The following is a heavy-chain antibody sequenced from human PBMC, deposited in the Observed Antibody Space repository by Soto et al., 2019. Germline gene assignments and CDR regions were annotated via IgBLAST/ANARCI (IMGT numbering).Heavy chain of an antibody. J-gene: IGHJ3*01. CDR2: SWHDGRHL. CDR3: ARDWAACTPGECYSHGFDL. CDR1: GFTLDTYG. V-gene: IGHV3-33*01. D-gene: IGHD2-21*01. Sequence: QEQLVESGGGMVQPGGSLRLSCAVSGFTLDTYGMHWVRQAAGQGLEWVAVSWHDGRHLDYADSVRGRFTVFRDDSKNTLFLEMNGLRGDDTAVYYCARDWAACTPGECYSHGFDLWGQGTLVTVSS.